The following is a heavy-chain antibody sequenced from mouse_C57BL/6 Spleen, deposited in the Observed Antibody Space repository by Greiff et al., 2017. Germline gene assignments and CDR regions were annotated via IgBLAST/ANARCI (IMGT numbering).Heavy chain of an antibody. Sequence: VQLQQPGTELVKPGASVKLSCKASGFTFTSYWMHWVQQRPGQGLEWIGNINPSNGGTYYNEKFKSKATLTVDKSSSTAYMQLSSLTSEASAVYYCARGYGNYGGAMDYWGQGTSVTVSS. V-gene: IGHV1-53*01. J-gene: IGHJ4*01. D-gene: IGHD2-1*01. CDR1: GFTFTSYW. CDR2: INPSNGGT. CDR3: ARGYGNYGGAMDY.